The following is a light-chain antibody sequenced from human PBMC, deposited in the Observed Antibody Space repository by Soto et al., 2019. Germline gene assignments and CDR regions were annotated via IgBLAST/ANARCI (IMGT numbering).Light chain of an antibody. CDR3: QKYNSAPLT. V-gene: IGKV1-27*01. Sequence: DIQMTQSRSSVSASLGDRVIITCRASQGIGVYLAWFQQKPGSVPKLLIYAASTLQSGVPSRFSGSGSGTDITLTISSLQPEDVATYYCQKYNSAPLTFGGGTKVEIK. CDR1: QGIGVY. J-gene: IGKJ4*01. CDR2: AAS.